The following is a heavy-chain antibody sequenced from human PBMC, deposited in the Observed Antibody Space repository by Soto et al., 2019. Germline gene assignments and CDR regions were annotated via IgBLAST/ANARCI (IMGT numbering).Heavy chain of an antibody. CDR1: GYSFTSYR. J-gene: IGHJ6*02. CDR3: AWRGRGIGGYYYGMDV. V-gene: IGHV5-51*03. CDR2: IYPGDSDT. D-gene: IGHD3-16*01. Sequence: EVQLVQSGAEVKKPGESLKISCKGSGYSFTSYRIGWVRQMPGKGLVWMGIIYPGDSDTRYSPAFQGQVTVSADKSMSTAYLQWSSLKASDTAMDYCAWRGRGIGGYYYGMDVWGQGTTVTVSS.